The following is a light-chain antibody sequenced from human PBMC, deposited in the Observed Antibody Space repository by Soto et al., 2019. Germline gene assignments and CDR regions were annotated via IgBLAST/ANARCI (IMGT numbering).Light chain of an antibody. J-gene: IGLJ3*02. CDR3: SSSAGSNKRV. CDR2: EVT. CDR1: SSDIGGYNY. V-gene: IGLV2-8*01. Sequence: QSVLTQPPSASGSPGQSVTISCTGTSSDIGGYNYVSWYQHHPGKAPKLMIYEVTKRPSGVPDRFSGSKSGNTASLTVSGLQAEDEADYYCSSSAGSNKRVLGGGTQLTVL.